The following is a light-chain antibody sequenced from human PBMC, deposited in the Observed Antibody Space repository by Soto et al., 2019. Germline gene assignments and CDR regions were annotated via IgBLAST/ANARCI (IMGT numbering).Light chain of an antibody. Sequence: QSVLTQPPSASGTPGQRVTISCSGSSSNIGSNTVNWYQQLPGTAPKLLIYSNNQRPSGVPDRFSGSKSGTSATLAITGLQTGDEADYYCGTWQTSLRGHVVFGGGTKVTVL. CDR2: SNN. CDR1: SSNIGSNT. CDR3: GTWQTSLRGHVV. J-gene: IGLJ2*01. V-gene: IGLV1-44*01.